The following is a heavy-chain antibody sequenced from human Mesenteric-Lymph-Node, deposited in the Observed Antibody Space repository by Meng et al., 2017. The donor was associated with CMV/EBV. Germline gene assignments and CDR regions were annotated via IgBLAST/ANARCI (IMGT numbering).Heavy chain of an antibody. Sequence: ASVKVSCKASGYTFTSYGISWVRQAPGQGFEWMGWISAYNGNRNYAQKVQGRVTMTTDTSTSAAYMELRSLRSDDTAVYYCARESSPPWELDYYYYGMDVWGQGTTVTVSS. CDR1: GYTFTSYG. V-gene: IGHV1-18*01. J-gene: IGHJ6*02. CDR3: ARESSPPWELDYYYYGMDV. CDR2: ISAYNGNR. D-gene: IGHD1-26*01.